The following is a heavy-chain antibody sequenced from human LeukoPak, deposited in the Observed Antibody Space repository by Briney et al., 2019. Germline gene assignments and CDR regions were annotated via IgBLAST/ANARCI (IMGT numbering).Heavy chain of an antibody. D-gene: IGHD3-9*01. Sequence: PGGSLRLSCEAPGFTFSRYAIHWGRQAPGKGLEWGAVTSYDGGKKCYADSVKGRFTISREKSKNILYLEMNSLGTEDTAVYYCARGGYYDILTGYYQTQCHYPMNVWGQGTTVTVSS. CDR3: ARGGYYDILTGYYQTQCHYPMNV. J-gene: IGHJ6*02. CDR2: TSYDGGKK. V-gene: IGHV3-30*03. CDR1: GFTFSRYA.